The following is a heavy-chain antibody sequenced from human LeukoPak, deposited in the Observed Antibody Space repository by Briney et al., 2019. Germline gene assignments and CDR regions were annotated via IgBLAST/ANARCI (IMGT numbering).Heavy chain of an antibody. J-gene: IGHJ3*02. CDR1: GGSISPYY. D-gene: IGHD3-16*01. V-gene: IGHV4-59*08. CDR3: ARHLPPYVHIDI. CDR2: ITYSGSI. Sequence: SETLSLTCNVYGGSISPYYWSWIRQPPGKGLEWIAYITYSGSINYNPSLKSRVTISVNMSKNQFSLKLDSVTAADTAVYYCARHLPPYVHIDIWGQGTGVTVYS.